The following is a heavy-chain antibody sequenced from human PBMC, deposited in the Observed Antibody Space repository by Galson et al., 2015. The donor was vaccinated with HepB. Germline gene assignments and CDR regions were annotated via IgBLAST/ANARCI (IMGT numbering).Heavy chain of an antibody. J-gene: IGHJ4*02. Sequence: SLRLSCAASGFTFDNYAMHWVRQAPGKGLEWVSGINWNSGSLGYADSVKGRFTISRDNAKSSLYLHMNGLRAEDTALYYCVKDIGGTYFLFFDSWGQGTLITVSS. V-gene: IGHV3-9*01. CDR3: VKDIGGTYFLFFDS. CDR2: INWNSGSL. D-gene: IGHD1-26*01. CDR1: GFTFDNYA.